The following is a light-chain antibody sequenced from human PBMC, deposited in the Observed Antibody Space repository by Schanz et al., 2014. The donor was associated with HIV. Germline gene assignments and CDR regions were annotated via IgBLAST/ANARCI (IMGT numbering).Light chain of an antibody. CDR1: RSVSTY. Sequence: EIVLTQSPGTLSLSPGERATLSCRASRSVSTYLAWFQQKPGQAPRLIIYDASKRATGIPARFSGSGSGTDFTLTISRLEPEDFAVYYCQQYNNWPRTFGQGTKVEIK. J-gene: IGKJ1*01. CDR2: DAS. CDR3: QQYNNWPRT. V-gene: IGKV3-11*01.